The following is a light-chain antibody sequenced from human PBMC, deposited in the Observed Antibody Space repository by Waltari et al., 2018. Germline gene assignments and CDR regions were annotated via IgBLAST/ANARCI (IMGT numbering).Light chain of an antibody. CDR1: SSDVGVYNY. CDR2: DVS. J-gene: IGLJ2*01. Sequence: QSALTQPASVSGSPGQSITISCTGTSSDVGVYNYVSWYQQHPVKAPTLMIYDVSNRPSGVSNRFSGSKSGNTASLTISGLQAEDEADYYCSSYTSSSTLVVFGGGTKLTVL. V-gene: IGLV2-14*01. CDR3: SSYTSSSTLVV.